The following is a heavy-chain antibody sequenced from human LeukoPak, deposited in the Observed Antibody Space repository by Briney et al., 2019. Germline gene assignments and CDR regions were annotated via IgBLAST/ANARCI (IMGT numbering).Heavy chain of an antibody. CDR1: GFTFSTYS. CDR2: ISSSSSTI. D-gene: IGHD4-17*01. V-gene: IGHV3-48*01. J-gene: IGHJ4*02. CDR3: ARALPYGDYALDY. Sequence: GGSLRLSCAASGFTFSTYSMNWVRQAPGKGLEWVSYISSSSSTIYYADSVKGRFTISRDNAKNSLYLQMNSLRAEDTAVYYCARALPYGDYALDYWGQGTLVTVSS.